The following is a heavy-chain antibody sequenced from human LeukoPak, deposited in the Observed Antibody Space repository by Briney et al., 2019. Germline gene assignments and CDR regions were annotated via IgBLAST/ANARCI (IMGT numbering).Heavy chain of an antibody. Sequence: TGGSLRLSCAASGFTFSSYDMHWVRQAPGKGLEWVAFMQYDGSIKYYADSVKGRFTISRDNSKNTLYLQMDSLRADDTAVYYCAKDNPLDYWGQGTLVIVSS. J-gene: IGHJ4*02. CDR1: GFTFSSYD. CDR2: MQYDGSIK. D-gene: IGHD1-14*01. CDR3: AKDNPLDY. V-gene: IGHV3-30*02.